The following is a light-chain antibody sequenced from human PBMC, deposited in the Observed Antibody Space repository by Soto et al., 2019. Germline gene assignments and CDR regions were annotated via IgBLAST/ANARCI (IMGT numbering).Light chain of an antibody. CDR3: QQYDDWRLLT. Sequence: EVVMTQSPATLSVSPGDKATLSCRASQSVSSHLAWYQQKPGQAPRLLIYGASTRASGVPARFSGSGSGTEFTLTISSRQSEDFAIYYCQQYDDWRLLTFGGGTKVEI. CDR1: QSVSSH. J-gene: IGKJ4*01. CDR2: GAS. V-gene: IGKV3-15*01.